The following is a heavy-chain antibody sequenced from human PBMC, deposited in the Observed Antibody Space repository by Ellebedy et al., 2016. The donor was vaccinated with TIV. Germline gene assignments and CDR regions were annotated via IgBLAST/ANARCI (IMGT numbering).Heavy chain of an antibody. D-gene: IGHD3-22*01. CDR1: GYTFTSYG. J-gene: IGHJ5*02. V-gene: IGHV1-18*01. CDR3: AKSYYVMDWFDP. CDR2: ISAYNGNT. Sequence: ASVKVSCKASGYTFTSYGISWVRQAPGQGLEWMGWISAYNGNTKYAQKLQGRVTMTTDTSTSTAYMELRSLRSDDTAVYYCAKSYYVMDWFDPWGQGTLVTVSS.